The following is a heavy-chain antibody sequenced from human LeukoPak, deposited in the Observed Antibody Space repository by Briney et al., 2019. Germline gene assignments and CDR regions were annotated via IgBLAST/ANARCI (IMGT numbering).Heavy chain of an antibody. CDR3: ARDLSFGELL. CDR2: IKEDGSER. D-gene: IGHD3-10*01. CDR1: GFTFSRSW. V-gene: IGHV3-7*01. J-gene: IGHJ4*02. Sequence: PGESLRLSCAASGFTFSRSWMTWVRQAPGKGLEWVAIIKEDGSERYYVDSVKGRFTISRDNAKNSLYLQMDSLRVEDTAVYYCARDLSFGELLGGQGTLVTVSS.